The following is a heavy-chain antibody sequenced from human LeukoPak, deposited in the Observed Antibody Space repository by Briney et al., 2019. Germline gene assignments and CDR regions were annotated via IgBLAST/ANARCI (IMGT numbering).Heavy chain of an antibody. V-gene: IGHV3-23*01. Sequence: PGGSLRLSCAASGFTFSSYAMSWVRQAPGKGLEWVSAISGSGGSTYYADSVKGRFTISRDNSKNTLYLQMNSLRAEDAAVYYCAKDCSSTSCFLAPKNNWFDPWGQGTLVTVSS. CDR1: GFTFSSYA. CDR2: ISGSGGST. J-gene: IGHJ5*02. D-gene: IGHD2-2*01. CDR3: AKDCSSTSCFLAPKNNWFDP.